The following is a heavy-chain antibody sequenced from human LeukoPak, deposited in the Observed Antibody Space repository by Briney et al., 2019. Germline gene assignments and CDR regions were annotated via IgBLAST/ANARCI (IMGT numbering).Heavy chain of an antibody. D-gene: IGHD6-19*01. CDR2: MNPNSGNT. Sequence: ASVKVSCKASGYTFTSYDINWVRQATGQGLEWMGWMNPNSGNTGYAQKFQGRVTITRNTSISTAYMELSSLRSEDTAVYYCARDSVIEYSSGKGGQGTLVTVSS. J-gene: IGHJ4*02. CDR3: ARDSVIEYSSGK. V-gene: IGHV1-8*03. CDR1: GYTFTSYD.